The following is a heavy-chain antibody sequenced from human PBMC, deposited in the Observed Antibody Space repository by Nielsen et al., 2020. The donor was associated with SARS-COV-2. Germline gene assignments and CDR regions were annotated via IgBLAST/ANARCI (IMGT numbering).Heavy chain of an antibody. V-gene: IGHV4-34*13. J-gene: IGHJ4*02. Sequence: WIRQPPGKGLEWIGEINHSGSTNYNPSLKSRVTISVDTSKNQFSLKLSSVTAADTAVYYCARVFTMVRGVIKRENYFDYWGRGTLVTVSS. CDR2: INHSGST. CDR3: ARVFTMVRGVIKRENYFDY. D-gene: IGHD3-10*01.